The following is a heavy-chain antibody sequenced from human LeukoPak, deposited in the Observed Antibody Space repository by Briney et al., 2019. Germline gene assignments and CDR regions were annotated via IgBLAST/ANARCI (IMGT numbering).Heavy chain of an antibody. CDR2: IYYSGSS. V-gene: IGHV4-39*07. CDR3: ASTPLVRSITAAGPRGRFFDY. Sequence: SETLSLTCTVSGGSFSSSSYYWGWIRQPPGKGLEWIGSIYYSGSSDYNPSLKSRVTLSVDTSKNQFSLKLSSVTAADTAVYYCASTPLVRSITAAGPRGRFFDYWGQGTLVTVSS. J-gene: IGHJ4*02. D-gene: IGHD6-13*01. CDR1: GGSFSSSSYY.